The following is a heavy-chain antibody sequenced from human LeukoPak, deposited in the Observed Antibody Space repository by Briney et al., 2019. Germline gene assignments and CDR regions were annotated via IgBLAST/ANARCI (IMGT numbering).Heavy chain of an antibody. CDR3: ARHFHSAWFGF. V-gene: IGHV4-4*09. D-gene: IGHD3-3*02. CDR2: INTNGRT. J-gene: IGHJ4*02. Sequence: SETLSPTWPVSGGSIRDYQWSWIRQPPGKGLGWIGHINTNGRTDSNPSLRSRLTFSVDTSRDQFSLKLSSVTAADTAMYYCARHFHSAWFGFWGQGSLVTVSS. CDR1: GGSIRDYQ.